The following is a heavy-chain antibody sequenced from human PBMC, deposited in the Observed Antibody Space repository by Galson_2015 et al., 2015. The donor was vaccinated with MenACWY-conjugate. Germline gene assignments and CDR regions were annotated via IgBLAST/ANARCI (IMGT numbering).Heavy chain of an antibody. D-gene: IGHD3-10*01. CDR1: GFIFSDSA. CDR3: LCFGDFLDD. Sequence: SLRLSCAASGFIFSDSAMHWVRQPSGKGLEWVGRIRSKSNDYETAYSASGKGRFTIYRDNTENTAYLQMDILKTENTDVYYCLCFGDFLDDWGQGTLVTVSS. CDR2: IRSKSNDYET. V-gene: IGHV3-73*01. J-gene: IGHJ4*02.